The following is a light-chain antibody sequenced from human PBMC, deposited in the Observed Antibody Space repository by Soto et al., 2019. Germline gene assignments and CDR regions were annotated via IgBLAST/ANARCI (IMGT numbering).Light chain of an antibody. V-gene: IGKV1-27*01. CDR2: SAS. J-gene: IGKJ5*01. CDR3: QKYSGVPVT. Sequence: IQMTQSPSSLSASVGDRVTITCRASQDINKYLAWYQQRPGTVPKLLIYSASTLKSGVPSRFSGSRSGTDFILTISSLQPEDVATYYCQKYSGVPVTFGQGTRLEIK. CDR1: QDINKY.